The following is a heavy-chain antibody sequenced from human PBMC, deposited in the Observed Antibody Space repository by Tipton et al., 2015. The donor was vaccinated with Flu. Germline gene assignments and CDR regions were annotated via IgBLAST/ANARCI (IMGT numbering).Heavy chain of an antibody. Sequence: TLSLTCTVSGGSISNSYYWGWVRQPPGKGLEWIASVYYSGNTYYNPSLKSRVAMSVDTSKNQMSLKLSSVTAADTAIFYCARLSFYDVDLKNFYFDHWGQGALVTVSS. D-gene: IGHD3-10*02. CDR2: VYYSGNT. CDR3: ARLSFYDVDLKNFYFDH. V-gene: IGHV4-39*01. J-gene: IGHJ4*02. CDR1: GGSISNSYY.